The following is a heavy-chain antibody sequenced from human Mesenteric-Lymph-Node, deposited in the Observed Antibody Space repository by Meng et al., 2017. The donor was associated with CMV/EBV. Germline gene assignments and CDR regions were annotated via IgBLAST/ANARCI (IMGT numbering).Heavy chain of an antibody. V-gene: IGHV3-30*18. J-gene: IGHJ5*02. Sequence: GFIFSTYAMHWVRQAPGKGLEWVAVTSYDGSNKYYADSVKGRFTISRDNSKNTLYLQMNSLRAEDTAVYYCAKNVDTAMVPYNWFDPWGQGTLVTVSS. CDR3: AKNVDTAMVPYNWFDP. CDR1: GFIFSTYA. CDR2: TSYDGSNK. D-gene: IGHD5-18*01.